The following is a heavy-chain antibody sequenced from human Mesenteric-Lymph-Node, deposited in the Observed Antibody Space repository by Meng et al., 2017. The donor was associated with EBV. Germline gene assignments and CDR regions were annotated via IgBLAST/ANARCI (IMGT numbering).Heavy chain of an antibody. V-gene: IGHV4-4*02. D-gene: IGHD4-11*01. CDR2: MYHSGST. Sequence: QVHLQEAGPGLVSSSGTLSLTCGVSGGSISNDHWWSWVRQPPGKGLEWIGEMYHSGSTNYNPSLKSRVTISVDKSKNQFFLNLNSVTAADTAVYYCARGREYSWGYWGQGTLVTVSS. J-gene: IGHJ4*02. CDR1: GGSISNDHW. CDR3: ARGREYSWGY.